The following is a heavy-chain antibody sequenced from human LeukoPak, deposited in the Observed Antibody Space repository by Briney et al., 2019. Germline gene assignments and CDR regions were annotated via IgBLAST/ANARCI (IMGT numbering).Heavy chain of an antibody. J-gene: IGHJ4*02. V-gene: IGHV3-30*18. CDR3: AKGTLGVAANFGY. CDR2: ISYDGSNK. CDR1: GFTLSSSG. Sequence: PGKSLRLSCAASGFTLSSSGMHWVRQGPGKGLEWVAVISYDGSNKYYADSVKGRFTISRDNSKNTLYLQMNSLRAEDTAVYYCAKGTLGVAANFGYWGQGTLVTVSS. D-gene: IGHD6-19*01.